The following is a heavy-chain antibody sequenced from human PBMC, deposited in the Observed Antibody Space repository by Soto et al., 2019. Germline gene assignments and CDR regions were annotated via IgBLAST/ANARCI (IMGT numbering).Heavy chain of an antibody. V-gene: IGHV3-74*01. CDR2: INSDGIST. Sequence: GGSLRLSCAASGFTVSSHWIHWVRQAPGNGLLCVSRINSDGISTSYADSVKGRFTISRDNAKNTLYLQMNSLRAEDTAVYYCAREWGSYVRSWPYRDYWGQGILVTVYS. J-gene: IGHJ4*02. CDR1: GFTVSSHW. CDR3: AREWGSYVRSWPYRDY. D-gene: IGHD1-26*01.